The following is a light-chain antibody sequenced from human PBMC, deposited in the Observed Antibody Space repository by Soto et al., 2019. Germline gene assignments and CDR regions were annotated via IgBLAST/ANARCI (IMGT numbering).Light chain of an antibody. Sequence: EIVLTQSPGTLSLSPGDSATLSCRGSQSVNNNYLAWYQQRPGQAPRLIIYGAYSRATGIPDRFSGSGSGTDFTLTISRLEPEDFAVYYCHQHGSSPPWTFGQGTKVDIK. CDR1: QSVNNNY. CDR3: HQHGSSPPWT. V-gene: IGKV3-20*01. J-gene: IGKJ1*01. CDR2: GAY.